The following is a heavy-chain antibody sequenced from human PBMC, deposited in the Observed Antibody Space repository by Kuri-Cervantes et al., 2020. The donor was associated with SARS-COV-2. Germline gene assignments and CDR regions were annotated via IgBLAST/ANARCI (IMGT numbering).Heavy chain of an antibody. CDR1: GYTFTTYY. CDR3: SRGGLVPAASNAFDI. CDR2: INPSGGST. V-gene: IGHV1-46*03. Sequence: ASVKVSCKASGYTFTTYYMHWVRQAPGQGLEWLGIINPSGGSTSYAQKFQGRVTMTRDTYTSTVYMQLSSRRSEDTAVFYCSRGGLVPAASNAFDIWGQGTMVTVSS. D-gene: IGHD2-2*01. J-gene: IGHJ3*02.